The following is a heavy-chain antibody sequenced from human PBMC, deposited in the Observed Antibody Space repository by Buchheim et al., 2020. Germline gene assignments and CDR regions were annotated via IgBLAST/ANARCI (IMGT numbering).Heavy chain of an antibody. CDR3: ARISEYGSGWPDY. Sequence: QVPLKESGPALVKPTQTLTLTCTFSGFSLSTSAMRVSWIRQPPGKALEWLSRIDWDDDQFYSTSLKTRLPISKDTSKTQAVLTMTKMDPVDTGTYYCARISEYGSGWPDYWGQGIL. CDR1: GFSLSTSAMR. V-gene: IGHV2-70*04. CDR2: IDWDDDQ. J-gene: IGHJ4*02. D-gene: IGHD6-19*01.